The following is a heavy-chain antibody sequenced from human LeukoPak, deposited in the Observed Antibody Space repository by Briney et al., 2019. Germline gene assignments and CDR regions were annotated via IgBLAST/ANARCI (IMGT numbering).Heavy chain of an antibody. V-gene: IGHV3-11*06. CDR1: GFTFSDYY. Sequence: KPGGSLRLSCAASGFTFSDYYMSWIRQAPGKGLEWVSYIGSSSSYTNYADSVKGRFTISRDNAKNSLYLQMNSLRAEDTAVYYCAKGPWSYYDSSGYYLEDYWGQGTLVTVSS. J-gene: IGHJ4*02. D-gene: IGHD3-22*01. CDR3: AKGPWSYYDSSGYYLEDY. CDR2: IGSSSSYT.